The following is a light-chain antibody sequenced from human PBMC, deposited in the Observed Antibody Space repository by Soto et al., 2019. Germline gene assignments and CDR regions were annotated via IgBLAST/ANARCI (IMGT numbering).Light chain of an antibody. CDR2: GAS. Sequence: EIVMTQSPVTLSVSPGERATLSCRASQSVGRNLAWYQQKPGQAPRLLIYGASTRATGIPARFSGSGSETEFTLTISSLQSEDFAVYYCQQYKIWPEGFGGGTKVEIK. CDR3: QQYKIWPEG. J-gene: IGKJ4*01. CDR1: QSVGRN. V-gene: IGKV3-15*01.